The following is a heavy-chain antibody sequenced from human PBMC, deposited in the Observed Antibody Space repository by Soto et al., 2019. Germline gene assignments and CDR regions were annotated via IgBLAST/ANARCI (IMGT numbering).Heavy chain of an antibody. CDR3: ARDSRDGSGWYFDY. CDR1: GYTFNSYA. V-gene: IGHV1-18*04. CDR2: ISANNGNT. Sequence: ASVKVSCKASGYTFNSYAFTCVRQAPGQGLEWMGWISANNGNTNYAQKFQGRVTMTTDTSTNTVYMELRSLRSDDTAVYYCARDSRDGSGWYFDYWGQGSLVTVSS. D-gene: IGHD6-19*01. J-gene: IGHJ4*02.